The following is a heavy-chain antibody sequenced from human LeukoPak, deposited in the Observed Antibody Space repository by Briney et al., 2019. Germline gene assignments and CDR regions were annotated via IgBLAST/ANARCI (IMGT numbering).Heavy chain of an antibody. CDR2: ITSSSSTI. V-gene: IGHV3-48*02. CDR3: ARGHTPPIDY. CDR1: GFTFSSYT. J-gene: IGHJ4*02. Sequence: GKSLRLSCAAPGFTFSSYTMNWVRQAPGKGLEWVSYITSSSSTIYYADSVKGRFTISRDNAKNSLYLQMNGLRDEDTAVYYCARGHTPPIDYWGQGTLVTVSS. D-gene: IGHD2-15*01.